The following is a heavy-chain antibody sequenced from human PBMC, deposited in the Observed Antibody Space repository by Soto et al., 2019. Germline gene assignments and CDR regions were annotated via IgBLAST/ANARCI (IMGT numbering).Heavy chain of an antibody. CDR1: AFTFNSYV. CDR2: IRGSGDIT. J-gene: IGHJ2*01. CDR3: AKIGPNWYFDL. Sequence: EVQLLESGGGLVQPGGSLRLSCAASAFTFNSYVMSWVRQAPGKGLDWVSDIRGSGDITHYADSVKGRFSISRDNSKNTLYLQMNSLSAEDTAVYYCAKIGPNWYFDLWGRGTLVTVSS. V-gene: IGHV3-23*01.